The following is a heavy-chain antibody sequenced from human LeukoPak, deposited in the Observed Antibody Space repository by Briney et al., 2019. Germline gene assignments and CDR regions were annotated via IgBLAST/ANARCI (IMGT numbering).Heavy chain of an antibody. CDR1: GFTFSNYS. V-gene: IGHV3-21*01. CDR2: IGSTSHFR. D-gene: IGHD2-21*01. CDR3: ARSCDGECYSDY. Sequence: GGSLRLSCAASGFTFSNYSMNWVRQAPGKGLEWVSSIGSTSHFRYYADSLKGRVTISRDNAKISLYLQMNSLRVEDTAVYYCARSCDGECYSDYWGQGTLVTVSS. J-gene: IGHJ4*02.